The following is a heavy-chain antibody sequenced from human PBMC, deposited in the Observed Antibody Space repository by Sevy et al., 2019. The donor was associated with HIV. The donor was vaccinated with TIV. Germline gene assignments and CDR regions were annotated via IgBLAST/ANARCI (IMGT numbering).Heavy chain of an antibody. J-gene: IGHJ4*02. D-gene: IGHD3-16*01. CDR3: ARDRGEILHSAFDY. CDR1: GFRFSDYS. Sequence: GGSLRLSCAASGFRFSDYSMHWVRQAPGKGLEWVAVISYDGRNNKYNVDSVKGRFTISRDNSKNTRFLQMNSLRAEDSAIYYCARDRGEILHSAFDYWGQGTLVTVSS. CDR2: ISYDGRNNK. V-gene: IGHV3-30*14.